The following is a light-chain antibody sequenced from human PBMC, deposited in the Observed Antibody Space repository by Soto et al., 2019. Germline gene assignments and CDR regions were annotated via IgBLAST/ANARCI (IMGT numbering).Light chain of an antibody. V-gene: IGKV3-20*01. Sequence: EIVLTQSPGTLSLSPGERATLSCRASQSVSSSYLAWYQQKPGQAPRLLIYGASSRATGIPDRFSGSGSGTDFTLTISRLEPEDFAVYYCQQYNDWPLLTFGAGTKVEIK. CDR1: QSVSSSY. J-gene: IGKJ4*01. CDR3: QQYNDWPLLT. CDR2: GAS.